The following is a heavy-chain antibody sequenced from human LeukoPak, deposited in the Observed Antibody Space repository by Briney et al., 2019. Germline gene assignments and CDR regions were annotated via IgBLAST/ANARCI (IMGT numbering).Heavy chain of an antibody. Sequence: PGGSLLLSCAASGFTVSSNYMSWVRQAPGKGLEWVSYISSSSSTIYYADSVKGRFTISRDNGKNSLYLQMNSLRAEDTAVYYCASQLGDASDIWGQGTMVTVSS. CDR1: GFTVSSNY. CDR3: ASQLGDASDI. D-gene: IGHD6-13*01. CDR2: ISSSSSTI. V-gene: IGHV3-48*01. J-gene: IGHJ3*02.